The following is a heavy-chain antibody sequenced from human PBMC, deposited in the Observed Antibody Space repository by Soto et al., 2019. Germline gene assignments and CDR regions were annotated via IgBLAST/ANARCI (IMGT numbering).Heavy chain of an antibody. CDR3: AERDVNYYDSSGYSPFDY. D-gene: IGHD3-22*01. CDR1: GGGFSSYA. Sequence: SVKVSCTASGGGFSSYALMWVRQAPGQGLEWVGEIIPIFVATNYAQNFQGRVTITADESTSTAYMELSSLKSEDTAVYYCAERDVNYYDSSGYSPFDYWGQGTLVTVSS. CDR2: IIPIFVAT. V-gene: IGHV1-69*13. J-gene: IGHJ4*02.